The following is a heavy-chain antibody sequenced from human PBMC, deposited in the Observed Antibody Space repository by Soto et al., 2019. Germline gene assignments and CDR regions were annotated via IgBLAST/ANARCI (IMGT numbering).Heavy chain of an antibody. CDR2: IGGGGSI. V-gene: IGHV3-23*01. CDR3: AKDRPGDYSAEAPKGDWFDP. D-gene: IGHD4-17*01. CDR1: GCTFSKYA. Sequence: GGPLRRSCAASGCTFSKYARTWVRQAPGKGLEWVSTIGGGGSIYYADSVKGRFTISRDNSKNTLYLQMNSLGAEDTAVYYCAKDRPGDYSAEAPKGDWFDPWGQGTLVTVSS. J-gene: IGHJ5*02.